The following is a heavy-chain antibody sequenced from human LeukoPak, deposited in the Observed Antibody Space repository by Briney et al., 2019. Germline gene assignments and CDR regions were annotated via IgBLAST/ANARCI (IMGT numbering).Heavy chain of an antibody. Sequence: SETLSLTCTVSGGSISGYYWSWIRQPAGKGLEWIGRIYTSGSTNYNPSLKSRVTMSVDTSKNQFSLKLSSVTAADTAVYYCAREPYYCSSTSCSAGDYWGQGTLVTVSS. CDR1: GGSISGYY. J-gene: IGHJ4*02. D-gene: IGHD2-2*01. V-gene: IGHV4-4*07. CDR2: IYTSGST. CDR3: AREPYYCSSTSCSAGDY.